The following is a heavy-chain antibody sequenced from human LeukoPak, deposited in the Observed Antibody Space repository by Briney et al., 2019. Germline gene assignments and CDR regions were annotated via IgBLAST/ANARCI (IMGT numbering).Heavy chain of an antibody. Sequence: SETLSLTCAVYGGSFSGYYWSWIRQPPGKGLEWIGEVNHSGSTNYNPSLKSRVTISVDTSKNQFSLKLSSVTAADTAVYYCARDYFWSGHNWFDPWGQGTLVTVSS. CDR2: VNHSGST. J-gene: IGHJ5*02. V-gene: IGHV4-34*01. CDR3: ARDYFWSGHNWFDP. D-gene: IGHD3-3*01. CDR1: GGSFSGYY.